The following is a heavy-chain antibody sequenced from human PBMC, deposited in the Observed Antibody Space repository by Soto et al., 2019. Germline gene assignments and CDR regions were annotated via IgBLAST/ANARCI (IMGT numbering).Heavy chain of an antibody. D-gene: IGHD2-15*01. CDR3: TRDDVHCNGVRCYGVPMDV. V-gene: IGHV3-66*01. J-gene: IGHJ6*04. Sequence: EVQLVESGGDLVQPGGSLRLSCAASGFSVNSKYMSWVRQAPGKGLEWVSLIQSGGSTYYAGSVKGRFTISRDFSENTLFLQMNSLRVNGTAVYDSTRDDVHCNGVRCYGVPMDVWGKGTTVTVSA. CDR2: IQSGGST. CDR1: GFSVNSKY.